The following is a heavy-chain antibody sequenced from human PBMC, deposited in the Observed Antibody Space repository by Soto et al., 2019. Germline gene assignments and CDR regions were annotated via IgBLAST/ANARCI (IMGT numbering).Heavy chain of an antibody. Sequence: QVQLVQSGAEVKKPGASVKVSCKASGYTFTSYDINWVRQATGQGLEWMGWMNPNSGNTGYAQKFQGRVTMTRNTSISTAYMELSSMRSEDTSVYYCARWPDGYYYYGMDVWGQGTTVTVSS. CDR2: MNPNSGNT. CDR3: ARWPDGYYYYGMDV. CDR1: GYTFTSYD. J-gene: IGHJ6*02. V-gene: IGHV1-8*01.